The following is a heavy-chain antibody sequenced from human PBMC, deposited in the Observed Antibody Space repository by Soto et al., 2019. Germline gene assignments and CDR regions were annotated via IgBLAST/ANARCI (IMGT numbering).Heavy chain of an antibody. CDR1: GGSFSGYY. Sequence: QVQLQQWGAGLLKPSETLSLTCAVYGGSFSGYYWSWIRQPPGKGLEWIGEINHSGSTNYNPSLKSRVTISVDTSKNQFSLKLSSVTAADTAVYYCAREWGSHGYYYYYGMDVWGQGTTVTVSS. CDR3: AREWGSHGYYYYYGMDV. CDR2: INHSGST. D-gene: IGHD2-8*01. V-gene: IGHV4-34*01. J-gene: IGHJ6*02.